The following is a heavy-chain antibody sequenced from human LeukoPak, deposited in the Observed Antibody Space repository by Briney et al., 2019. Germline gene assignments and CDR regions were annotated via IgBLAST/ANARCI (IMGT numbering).Heavy chain of an antibody. CDR2: IIPIFGTA. V-gene: IGHV1-69*13. CDR3: ARFGRRDGYNYFDY. D-gene: IGHD5-24*01. Sequence: SVTVSCKASGGTFSSYAISWVRQATGQGLEWMGGIIPIFGTANYAQKFQGRVTITADESTSTAYMELSSLRSEDTAVYYCARFGRRDGYNYFDYWGQGTLVTVSS. CDR1: GGTFSSYA. J-gene: IGHJ4*02.